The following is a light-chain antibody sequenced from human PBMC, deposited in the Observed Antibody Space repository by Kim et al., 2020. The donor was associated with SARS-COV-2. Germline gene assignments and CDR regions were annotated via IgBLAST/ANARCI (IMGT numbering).Light chain of an antibody. CDR2: GKN. CDR1: SLRSYY. J-gene: IGLJ1*01. Sequence: SSELTQDPAVSVALGQTVRIKCQGDSLRSYYASWYQQKPGQAPVLVIYGKNNRPSVIPDRFSGPSSGNTASLTITGAQAEDEADYYCNSRDSSGNHYVFG. V-gene: IGLV3-19*01. CDR3: NSRDSSGNHYV.